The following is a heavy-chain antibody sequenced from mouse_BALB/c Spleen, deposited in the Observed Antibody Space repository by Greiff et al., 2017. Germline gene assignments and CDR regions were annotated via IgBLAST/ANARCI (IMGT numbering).Heavy chain of an antibody. CDR2: IWAGGST. CDR1: GFSLTSYG. V-gene: IGHV2-9*02. Sequence: VKLMESGPGLVAPSQSLSITCTVSGFSLTSYGVHWVRQPPGKGLEWLGVIWAGGSTNYNSALMSRLSISKDNSKSQVFLKMNSLQTDDTARYYCARGPYGYFDYWGQGTTLTVSS. CDR3: ARGPYGYFDY. J-gene: IGHJ2*01. D-gene: IGHD1-1*02.